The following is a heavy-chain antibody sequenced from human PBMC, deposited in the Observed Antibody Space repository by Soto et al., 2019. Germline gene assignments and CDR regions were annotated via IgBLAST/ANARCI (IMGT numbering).Heavy chain of an antibody. CDR3: ARDREYYDFWSGYYSFYYYGMDV. J-gene: IGHJ6*02. D-gene: IGHD3-3*01. CDR2: INPNSGGT. Sequence: ASVKVSCKASGYTFTGYYMHWVRQAPGQGLEWMGWINPNSGGTNYAQKFQGRVTMTRDTSISIAYMELSRLRSDDTAVYYCARDREYYDFWSGYYSFYYYGMDVWGQGTTVTVSS. V-gene: IGHV1-2*02. CDR1: GYTFTGYY.